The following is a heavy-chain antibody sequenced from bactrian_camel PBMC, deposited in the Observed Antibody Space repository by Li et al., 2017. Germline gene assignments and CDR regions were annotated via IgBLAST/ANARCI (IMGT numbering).Heavy chain of an antibody. CDR3: AASRLSGDSVAIGDFGY. CDR1: GHTGRMYC. Sequence: VQLVESGGGLVQAGGSLRLSCGSSSGHTGRMYCMAWFRLAPGKEREGVVALASDGSTWYADSVKGRFTISLDNAKNTLYLEMNSLRPEDTAMYYCAASRLSGDSVAIGDFGYRGQGTQVTVS. V-gene: IGHV3S57*01. D-gene: IGHD7*01. J-gene: IGHJ6*01. CDR2: LASDGST.